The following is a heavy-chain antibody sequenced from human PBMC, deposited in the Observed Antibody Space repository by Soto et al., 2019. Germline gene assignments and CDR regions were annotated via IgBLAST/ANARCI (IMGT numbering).Heavy chain of an antibody. V-gene: IGHV3-73*01. CDR2: IRSKANSYAT. D-gene: IGHD2-15*01. J-gene: IGHJ1*01. CDR1: GFTFSGSA. Sequence: GGSLRLSCAASGFTFSGSAMHWVRQASGKGLEWVGRIRSKANSYATAYAASVKGRFTISRDDSKNTAYLQMNSLKTEDTAVYYCTIPGDCSGGSCYSRYFQHWGQGTLVTVSS. CDR3: TIPGDCSGGSCYSRYFQH.